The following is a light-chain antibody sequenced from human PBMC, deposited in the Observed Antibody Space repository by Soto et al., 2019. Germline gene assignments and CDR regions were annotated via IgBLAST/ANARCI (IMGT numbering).Light chain of an antibody. CDR3: QQYGSSP. CDR2: GAS. J-gene: IGKJ4*01. V-gene: IGKV3-20*01. CDR1: QSVSSSY. Sequence: EIMLTQSPGTLSLSPGERATLSCRDSQSVSSSYLAWYQQKPGQAPRLLIYGASSRATGIPDRFSGSGSGTDFTLTISRLEPEDFAVYYCQQYGSSPFGGGTKVEIK.